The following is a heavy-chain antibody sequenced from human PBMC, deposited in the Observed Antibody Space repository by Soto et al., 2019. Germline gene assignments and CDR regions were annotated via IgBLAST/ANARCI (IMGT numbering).Heavy chain of an antibody. Sequence: GASVKVSCKASGGTFSSYTISWVRQAPGQGLEWMGRIIPILGIANYAQKFQGRVTITADKSTSTAYMELSSLRSEDTAVYYCARDTTVTTGENYYYYYMDVWGKGTTVTVSS. D-gene: IGHD4-17*01. CDR1: GGTFSSYT. J-gene: IGHJ6*03. CDR2: IIPILGIA. V-gene: IGHV1-69*04. CDR3: ARDTTVTTGENYYYYYMDV.